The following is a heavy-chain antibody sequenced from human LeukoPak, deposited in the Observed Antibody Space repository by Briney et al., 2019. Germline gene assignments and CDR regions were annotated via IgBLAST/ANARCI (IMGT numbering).Heavy chain of an antibody. CDR3: AKGGGSIFFDY. Sequence: GGSLRLSCAASGFTFSSYSMNWVRQAPGKGLEWVSYISSSSSTIYYADSVKGRFTISRDNAKNSLYLQMNSLRAEDTAVYYCAKGGGSIFFDYWGQGTLVTVSS. CDR2: ISSSSSTI. D-gene: IGHD1-26*01. V-gene: IGHV3-48*01. CDR1: GFTFSSYS. J-gene: IGHJ4*02.